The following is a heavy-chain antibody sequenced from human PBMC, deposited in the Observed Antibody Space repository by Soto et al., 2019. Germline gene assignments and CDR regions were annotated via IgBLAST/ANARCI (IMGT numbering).Heavy chain of an antibody. CDR1: GYTFTSYY. CDR3: ARGWVAAAGQYYYGMDV. D-gene: IGHD6-13*01. CDR2: INPSGGST. J-gene: IGHJ6*02. Sequence: ASVKVSCKASGYTFTSYYIHWVRQAPGQGLEWMGIINPSGGSTSYAQKFQGRVTMTRDTSTSTVYMELSSLRSEDTAVYYCARGWVAAAGQYYYGMDVWGQGTTVTVSS. V-gene: IGHV1-46*01.